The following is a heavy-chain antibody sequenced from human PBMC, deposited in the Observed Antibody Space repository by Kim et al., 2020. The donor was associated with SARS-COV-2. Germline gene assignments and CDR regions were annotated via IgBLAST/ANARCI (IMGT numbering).Heavy chain of an antibody. D-gene: IGHD1-26*01. CDR1: GGSISSSSYY. CDR2: IYYSGST. V-gene: IGHV4-39*07. CDR3: ARVDQWELFPFDY. J-gene: IGHJ4*02. Sequence: SETLSLTCTVSGGSISSSSYYWGWIRQPPGKGLEWIGSIYYSGSTYYNPSLKSRVTISVDTSKNQFSLKLSSVTAADTAVYYCARVDQWELFPFDYWGQGTLVTVSS.